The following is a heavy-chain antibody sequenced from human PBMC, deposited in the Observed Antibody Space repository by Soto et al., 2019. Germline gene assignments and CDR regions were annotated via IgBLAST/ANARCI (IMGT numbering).Heavy chain of an antibody. D-gene: IGHD6-13*01. CDR1: GGSISSSNW. J-gene: IGHJ3*02. Sequence: PSETLSLTCAVSGGSISSSNWWSWVRQPPGKGLEWIGEIYHSVSTNYNPSLKSRVTISVDKSKNQFSLKLSSVTAADTAVYYCARVLGYSSSWYMGADAFDIWGQGTMVTV. V-gene: IGHV4-4*02. CDR2: IYHSVST. CDR3: ARVLGYSSSWYMGADAFDI.